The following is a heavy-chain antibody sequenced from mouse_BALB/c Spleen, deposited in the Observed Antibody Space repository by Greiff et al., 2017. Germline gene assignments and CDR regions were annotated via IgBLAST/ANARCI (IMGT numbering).Heavy chain of an antibody. J-gene: IGHJ4*01. D-gene: IGHD2-3*01. CDR2: ISSGSSTI. CDR3: ARFFDGYSYAMDY. V-gene: IGHV5-17*02. Sequence: EVQGVESGGGLVQPGGSRKLSCAASGFTFSSFGMHWVRQAPEKGLEWVAYISSGSSTIYYAATVKGRFTISRDNPKNTLFLQMTSLRSEDTAMYYCARFFDGYSYAMDYWGQGTSVTVSS. CDR1: GFTFSSFG.